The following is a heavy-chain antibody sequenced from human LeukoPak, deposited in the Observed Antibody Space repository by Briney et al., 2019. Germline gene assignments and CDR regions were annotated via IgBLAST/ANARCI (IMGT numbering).Heavy chain of an antibody. J-gene: IGHJ3*02. Sequence: SETLSLTCTVSGVSISTYYWTWIRQPAGKGLEWIGRIYSTGNTNYNPSLESRVTMSIDTSKNQFSLKLTSVAAADTAVYYCARERGNLRGDAFDIWGQGTMVTVSS. V-gene: IGHV4-4*07. CDR3: ARERGNLRGDAFDI. CDR2: IYSTGNT. CDR1: GVSISTYY. D-gene: IGHD1-26*01.